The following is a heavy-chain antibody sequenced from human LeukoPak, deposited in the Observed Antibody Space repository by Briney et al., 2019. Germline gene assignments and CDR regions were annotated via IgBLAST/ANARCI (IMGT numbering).Heavy chain of an antibody. Sequence: SETLSLTCAVYGGSFSGYYWSWIRQPPGKGLEWIGEINHSGSTNYNPSLKSRVTISVDTSKDQFSLKLSSVTAADTAVYYCARGLDCSSTSCPIYYFDYWGQGTLVTVSS. J-gene: IGHJ4*02. CDR2: INHSGST. CDR3: ARGLDCSSTSCPIYYFDY. V-gene: IGHV4-34*01. D-gene: IGHD2-2*01. CDR1: GGSFSGYY.